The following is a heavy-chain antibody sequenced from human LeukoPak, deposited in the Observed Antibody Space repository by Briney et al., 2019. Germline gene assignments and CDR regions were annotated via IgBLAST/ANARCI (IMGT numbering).Heavy chain of an antibody. J-gene: IGHJ5*02. CDR3: ARALGYCSGGSCYHHNWFDP. V-gene: IGHV1-69*01. D-gene: IGHD2-15*01. CDR1: GGTFSSYA. CDR2: IIPIFGTA. Sequence: SVKVSCKASGGTFSSYAISWVRQAPGQGLEWMGGIIPIFGTANYEQKFQGRVTITADESTSTAYMELSSLRSEDTAVYYCARALGYCSGGSCYHHNWFDPWGQGTLVTVSS.